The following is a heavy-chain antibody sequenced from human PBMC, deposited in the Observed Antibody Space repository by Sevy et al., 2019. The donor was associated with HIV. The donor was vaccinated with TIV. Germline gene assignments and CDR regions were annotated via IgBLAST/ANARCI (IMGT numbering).Heavy chain of an antibody. CDR3: VRDRIAAAGGYFDN. CDR1: GGSLSSGSNY. Sequence: SETLSLTCTVSGGSLSSGSNYWSWIRQPPGKGLEWIGYISYIGSTNYNPSLKSRGTISVDTSKNQLSLRLTSVTAADTAVYYCVRDRIAAAGGYFDNWGQGTLVTVSS. D-gene: IGHD6-13*01. V-gene: IGHV4-61*01. CDR2: ISYIGST. J-gene: IGHJ4*02.